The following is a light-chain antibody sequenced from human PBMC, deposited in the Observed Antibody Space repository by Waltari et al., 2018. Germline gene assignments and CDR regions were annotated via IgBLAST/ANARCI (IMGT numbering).Light chain of an antibody. J-gene: IGLJ2*01. Sequence: QSVLTQPPSVSGAPGQRVTISCTGSWSNLGAGYDVHWYQQLPGTAPTLLVYGVNTRPPGVPARFLGSKAGTSASLAIPGLQPDDEADYYCQSYDTSLGVVFGGGTKLTVL. CDR1: WSNLGAGYD. CDR2: GVN. V-gene: IGLV1-40*01. CDR3: QSYDTSLGVV.